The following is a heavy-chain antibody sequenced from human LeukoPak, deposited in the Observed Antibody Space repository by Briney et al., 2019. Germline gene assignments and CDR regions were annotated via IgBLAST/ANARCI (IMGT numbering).Heavy chain of an antibody. Sequence: ASVKVSCKASGYTFTSYGISWVRQAPGQGLEWMGWISAYNGNTNYAQKLQGRVTMTTDTSTSTAYMELRSLRSDDAAVYYCARDPGYSSGWYMDLSGWGQGTLVTVSS. D-gene: IGHD6-19*01. V-gene: IGHV1-18*04. CDR1: GYTFTSYG. CDR2: ISAYNGNT. J-gene: IGHJ4*02. CDR3: ARDPGYSSGWYMDLSG.